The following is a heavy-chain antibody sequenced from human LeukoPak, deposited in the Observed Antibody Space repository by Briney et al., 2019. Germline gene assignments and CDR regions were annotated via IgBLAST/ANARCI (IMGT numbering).Heavy chain of an antibody. Sequence: GGSLRLSCAASGFTFRSYAMHWVRQAPGKGLEWVAVISYDGSNKYSADSMKGRFTISRDNSKNTLYLQMNSVRVEDTAVYYCAKAKESGPETYYYGSGSYSLDYWGQGTLVTVSS. V-gene: IGHV3-30*18. CDR1: GFTFRSYA. J-gene: IGHJ4*02. D-gene: IGHD3-10*01. CDR3: AKAKESGPETYYYGSGSYSLDY. CDR2: ISYDGSNK.